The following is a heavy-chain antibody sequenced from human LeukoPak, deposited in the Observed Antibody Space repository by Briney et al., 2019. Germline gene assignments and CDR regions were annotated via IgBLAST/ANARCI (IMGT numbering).Heavy chain of an antibody. D-gene: IGHD1-26*01. CDR2: MYSGGST. V-gene: IGHV3-53*01. J-gene: IGHJ4*02. CDR3: ARESGSGSYYGPYVDY. CDR1: GFTLSSNY. Sequence: GGSLRLSCAASGFTLSSNYMSWVRQAPGTGLEWGSVMYSGGSTYYADSVTGRFTISRDNSKNPQSLQMNSLRAEDTAVYYCARESGSGSYYGPYVDYWGQGTLVTVSS.